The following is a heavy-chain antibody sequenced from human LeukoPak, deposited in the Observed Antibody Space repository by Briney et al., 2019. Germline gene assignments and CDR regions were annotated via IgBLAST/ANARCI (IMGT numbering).Heavy chain of an antibody. CDR2: INWNGGST. J-gene: IGHJ4*02. CDR3: ARRAGAYSHPYDY. D-gene: IGHD4/OR15-4a*01. V-gene: IGHV3-20*04. Sequence: PGGSPRLSCAASGFTFDDYGMSWVRQVPGKGMEWVSGINWNGGSTSYADSVKGRFTISRDNAKNSLYLQMNSLRAEDTAVYYCARRAGAYSHPYDYWGQGTLVTVSS. CDR1: GFTFDDYG.